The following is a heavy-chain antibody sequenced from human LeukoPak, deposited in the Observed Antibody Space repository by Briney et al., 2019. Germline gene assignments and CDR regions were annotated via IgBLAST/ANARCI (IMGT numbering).Heavy chain of an antibody. CDR1: GFTFSSYA. CDR3: ARSIGIAAAPSETPDY. Sequence: SGGSLRLSCAASGFTFSSYAMSWVRQAPGKGLEWVSAISGSGRSTYYADSVKGRFTISRDNSKNTLYLQMNSLRAEDTAVYYCARSIGIAAAPSETPDYWGQGTLVTVSS. D-gene: IGHD6-13*01. CDR2: ISGSGRST. J-gene: IGHJ4*02. V-gene: IGHV3-23*01.